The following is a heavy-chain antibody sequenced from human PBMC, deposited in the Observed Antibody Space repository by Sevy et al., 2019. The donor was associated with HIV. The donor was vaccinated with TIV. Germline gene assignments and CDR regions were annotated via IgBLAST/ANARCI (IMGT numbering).Heavy chain of an antibody. D-gene: IGHD1-7*01. CDR2: ISSGSTYT. CDR3: SRDRRNYAGQYFDY. Sequence: GGSLRLSCAVSGFTFSDYYMSWIRQAPGKGLEWVSDISSGSTYTKYADSVKGRFTISRYNAKNSLYLQMNSLRVEDTAVYYCSRDRRNYAGQYFDYWGQGTLVTVSS. J-gene: IGHJ4*02. V-gene: IGHV3-11*06. CDR1: GFTFSDYY.